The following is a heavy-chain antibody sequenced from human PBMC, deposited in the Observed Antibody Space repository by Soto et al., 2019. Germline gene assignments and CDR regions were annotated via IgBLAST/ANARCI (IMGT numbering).Heavy chain of an antibody. CDR1: GYSFSTYW. CDR2: IYPGDSDA. Sequence: PGESLKISCQGSGYSFSTYWIGWVRQVPGKGLEWMGIIYPGDSDARYSPSFQGQVTFSADKSINTAYLQWSSLEASDTAMYYCARTAAAGKYYYGIDVCGQGTTV. J-gene: IGHJ6*02. D-gene: IGHD6-13*01. V-gene: IGHV5-51*01. CDR3: ARTAAAGKYYYGIDV.